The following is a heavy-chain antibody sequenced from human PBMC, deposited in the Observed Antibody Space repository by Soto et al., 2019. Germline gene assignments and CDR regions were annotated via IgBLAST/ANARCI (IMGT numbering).Heavy chain of an antibody. D-gene: IGHD1-26*01. CDR3: ARAYLGRLPRRADYYYAMDV. CDR2: LGAARDP. V-gene: IGHV3-13*05. CDR1: GFSFRDYD. Sequence: GWSLRLSCAASGFSFRDYDMHWVRQRKCKVMEWVSALGAARDPYYVGSVKGRFSVSRDNAQNSLFLQMNNLRVDDMAVYFCARAYLGRLPRRADYYYAMDVWGRGTTLTVSS. J-gene: IGHJ6*02.